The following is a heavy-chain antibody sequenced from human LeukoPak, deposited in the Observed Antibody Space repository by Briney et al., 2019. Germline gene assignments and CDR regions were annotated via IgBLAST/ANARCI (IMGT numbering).Heavy chain of an antibody. V-gene: IGHV3-9*03. D-gene: IGHD1-26*01. Sequence: GGSLRLSCAASGFTFDDYAMHWVRQAPGKGLEWVSGISWNSGSIGYADSVKGRFTISRDNAKNSLYLQMNSLRAEDMAVYYCARRRYSGSSQHFDYWGQGTLVTVSS. J-gene: IGHJ4*02. CDR3: ARRRYSGSSQHFDY. CDR1: GFTFDDYA. CDR2: ISWNSGSI.